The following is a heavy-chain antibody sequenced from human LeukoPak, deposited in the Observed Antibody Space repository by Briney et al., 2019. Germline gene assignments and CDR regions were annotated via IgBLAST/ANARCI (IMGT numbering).Heavy chain of an antibody. D-gene: IGHD6-19*01. J-gene: IGHJ4*02. CDR3: ARGMAVGGTKIGFDY. CDR2: INPYSGVT. Sequence: ASVKVSCKPSGHTFSDYFIHWVRQAPGQGLEWMGWINPYSGVTNSAQKFQGRVTMTTDTSIRTVYMEVSRTRSDDTAVYYCARGMAVGGTKIGFDYWGQGTVVTVSS. V-gene: IGHV1-2*02. CDR1: GHTFSDYF.